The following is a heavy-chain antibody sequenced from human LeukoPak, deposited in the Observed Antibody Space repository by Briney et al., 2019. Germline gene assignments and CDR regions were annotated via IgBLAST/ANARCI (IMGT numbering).Heavy chain of an antibody. CDR1: GFTFSDYY. V-gene: IGHV3-11*01. D-gene: IGHD3-16*01. Sequence: PGGSLRLSCAASGFTFSDYYMSWIRQAPGKGLEWVSYISSSGSTIYYADSVKGRFTISRDNAKNSLYLQMNSLGAEDTAVHYCARASLYDLNWFDPWGQGTLVTVSS. CDR2: ISSSGSTI. J-gene: IGHJ5*02. CDR3: ARASLYDLNWFDP.